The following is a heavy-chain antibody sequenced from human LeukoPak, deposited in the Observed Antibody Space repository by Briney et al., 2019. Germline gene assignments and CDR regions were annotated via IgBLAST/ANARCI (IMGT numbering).Heavy chain of an antibody. Sequence: SETLSLTCAVYGGSFSGYYWSWIRQPPGKGLEWIGEINHSGSTNYNPSLKSRVTISVDTSKNQFSLKLSSVTAADTAVYYCARTIRDSYDLGYYLDYWGQGTLVTVSS. D-gene: IGHD3/OR15-3a*01. CDR1: GGSFSGYY. V-gene: IGHV4-34*01. J-gene: IGHJ4*02. CDR3: ARTIRDSYDLGYYLDY. CDR2: INHSGST.